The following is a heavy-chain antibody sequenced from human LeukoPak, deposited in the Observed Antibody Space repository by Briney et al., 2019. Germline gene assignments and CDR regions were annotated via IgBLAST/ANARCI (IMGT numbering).Heavy chain of an antibody. D-gene: IGHD1-1*01. V-gene: IGHV3-21*04. CDR3: ARRHTTNWYNWFDP. CDR1: GFTFSTYS. CDR2: ITASSTYI. J-gene: IGHJ5*02. Sequence: PGGSLRLSCAASGFTFSTYSLSWVRQAPGKGLEWVSSITASSTYIYYADSVKGRFTISRDNAENSLYLQMNSLRDEDTAFYYCARRHTTNWYNWFDPWGQGTLVIVSS.